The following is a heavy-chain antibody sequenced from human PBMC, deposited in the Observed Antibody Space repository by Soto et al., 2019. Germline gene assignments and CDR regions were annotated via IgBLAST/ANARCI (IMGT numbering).Heavy chain of an antibody. Sequence: PVKVSCKASGLTFTSSDVQWVRQARGQRLEWIGWIVVGSGNTNYAQKFQERVTITRDMSTSTAYMELSSLRSEDTAVYYCAADYNFWSGYSNYYYGMDVWGQGTTVTSP. V-gene: IGHV1-58*01. D-gene: IGHD3-3*01. CDR1: GLTFTSSD. CDR2: IVVGSGNT. J-gene: IGHJ6*02. CDR3: AADYNFWSGYSNYYYGMDV.